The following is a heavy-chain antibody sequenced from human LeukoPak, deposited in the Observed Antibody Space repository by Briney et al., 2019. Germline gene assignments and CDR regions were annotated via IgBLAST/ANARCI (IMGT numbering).Heavy chain of an antibody. CDR1: GYTFTSYA. Sequence: ASVKVSCKASGYTFTSYAMHWVRQAPGQRLEWMGWMNAGNGNTKYSQKFQGRVTITRDTSASTAYMELSSLRSEETAVYYCARVVPPSWYFALWGRRTLVTVSS. CDR2: MNAGNGNT. J-gene: IGHJ2*01. V-gene: IGHV1-3*01. CDR3: ARVVPPSWYFAL. D-gene: IGHD2-2*01.